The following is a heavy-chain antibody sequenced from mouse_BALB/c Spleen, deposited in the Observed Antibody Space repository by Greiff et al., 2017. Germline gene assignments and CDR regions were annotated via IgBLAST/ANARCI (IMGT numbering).Heavy chain of an antibody. CDR3: ARNYDYDYSWFAY. Sequence: VQLQQSGAELVKPGASVKLSCTASGFNIKDTYMHWVKQRPEQGLEWIGRIDPANGNTKYDPKFQGKATITADTSSNTAYLQLSSLTSEDTAVYYCARNYDYDYSWFAYWGQGTLVTVS. J-gene: IGHJ3*01. CDR1: GFNIKDTY. CDR2: IDPANGNT. V-gene: IGHV14-3*02. D-gene: IGHD2-4*01.